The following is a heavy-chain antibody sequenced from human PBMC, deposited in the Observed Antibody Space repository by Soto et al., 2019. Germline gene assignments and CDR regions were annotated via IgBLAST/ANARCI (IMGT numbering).Heavy chain of an antibody. CDR3: AKNTVTTFYY. D-gene: IGHD4-17*01. J-gene: IGHJ4*02. V-gene: IGHV4-39*01. Sequence: QLQLQESGPGLVKPSETLSLTCTVSGGSISSSSYYWGWIRQPPGKGLEWIGSIYYSGSTYYNPSLKSRVTISVDTSKNQFSLKLSSVTAADPAVYYCAKNTVTTFYYWGQGTLVTVSS. CDR2: IYYSGST. CDR1: GGSISSSSYY.